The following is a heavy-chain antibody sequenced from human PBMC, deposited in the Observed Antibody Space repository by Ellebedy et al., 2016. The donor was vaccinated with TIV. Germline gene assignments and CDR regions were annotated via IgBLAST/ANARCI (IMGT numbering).Heavy chain of an antibody. CDR3: ARPVVVVAANLNWFDP. J-gene: IGHJ5*02. D-gene: IGHD2-15*01. V-gene: IGHV4-39*01. CDR2: IYYSGST. Sequence: MPSETLSLTCTVSGGSISSYYWGWIRQPPGKGLEWIGSIYYSGSTYYNPSLKSRVTISVDTSKNQFSLKLSSVTAADTAVYYCARPVVVVAANLNWFDPWGQGTLVTVSS. CDR1: GGSISSYY.